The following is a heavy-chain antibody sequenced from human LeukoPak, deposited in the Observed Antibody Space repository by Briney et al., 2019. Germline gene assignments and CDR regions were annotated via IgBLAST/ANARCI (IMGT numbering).Heavy chain of an antibody. D-gene: IGHD1-26*01. CDR3: ARLSFLGSYADAFDI. CDR2: IYPGDSDT. CDR1: GYSFTSYW. J-gene: IGHJ3*02. Sequence: GESLKISCKGSGYSFTSYWIGWVRQMPGKGLGWMGIIYPGDSDTRYSPSFQGQVTTSADKSISTAYLQWSSLKASDTAMYYCARLSFLGSYADAFDIWGQGTMVTVSS. V-gene: IGHV5-51*01.